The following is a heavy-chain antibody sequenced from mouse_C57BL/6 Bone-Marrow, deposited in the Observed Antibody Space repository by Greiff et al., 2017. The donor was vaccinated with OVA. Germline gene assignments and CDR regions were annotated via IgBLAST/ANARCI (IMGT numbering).Heavy chain of an antibody. CDR2: IDPTNDYT. Sequence: VMLVESGAELARPGASVKMSCKASGFTFTSYTIHWVKQRPGQGLEWIGYIDPTNDYTNYNQKFKGKATLTAEKSSSTAYMQLSSLTSEDSAVYYCTRGYYFDYWGQGTTLTVSS. CDR1: GFTFTSYT. CDR3: TRGYYFDY. J-gene: IGHJ2*01. V-gene: IGHV1-4*01.